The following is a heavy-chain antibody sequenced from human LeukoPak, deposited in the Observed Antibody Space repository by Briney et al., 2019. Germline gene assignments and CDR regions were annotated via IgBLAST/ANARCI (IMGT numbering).Heavy chain of an antibody. CDR3: ARDGD. Sequence: GGSLRLSCAASEFTFSSYSMNWVRQAPGKGLEWVAVISYDGSNKYYADSVKGRFTISRDNSKNTLYLQMNSLRAEDTAVYYCARDGDWGQGTLVTVSS. CDR2: ISYDGSNK. CDR1: EFTFSSYS. V-gene: IGHV3-30*03. J-gene: IGHJ4*02. D-gene: IGHD3-10*01.